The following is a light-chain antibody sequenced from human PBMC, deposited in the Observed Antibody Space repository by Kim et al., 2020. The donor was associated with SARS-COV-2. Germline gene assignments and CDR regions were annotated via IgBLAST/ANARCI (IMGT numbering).Light chain of an antibody. V-gene: IGKV3D-15*01. Sequence: VSSGESATPSGRAGGPISTSLAWYQRRGAHVPWLLIHGASTRAAGVPSRFTGRGSGTEFTLTINSLQSEDFAVYYCQQYYNLYTFGQGTKLEI. J-gene: IGKJ2*01. CDR1: GPISTS. CDR2: GAS. CDR3: QQYYNLYT.